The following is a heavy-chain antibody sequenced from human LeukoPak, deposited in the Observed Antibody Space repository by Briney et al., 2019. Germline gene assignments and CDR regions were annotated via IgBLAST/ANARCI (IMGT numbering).Heavy chain of an antibody. CDR2: IKQGGKSGSDK. V-gene: IGHV3-7*01. CDR1: GFSFKKYW. CDR3: ANISSGVSWVY. Sequence: GGSLRLSCVASGFSFKKYWMSWVRQAPGKGLEWVANIKQGGKSGSDKYYVDSVKGRFTISRDNAKNSLYLQMNSLRVEDTAVYYCANISSGVSWVYWGQGTVVTVSS. D-gene: IGHD3-10*01. J-gene: IGHJ4*02.